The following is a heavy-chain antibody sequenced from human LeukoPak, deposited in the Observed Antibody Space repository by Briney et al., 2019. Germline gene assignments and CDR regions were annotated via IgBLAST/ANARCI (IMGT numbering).Heavy chain of an antibody. CDR3: AREATWGQWYFDH. D-gene: IGHD6-19*01. CDR1: GFSFSNHS. CDR2: IASDGGAK. Sequence: PGTSLRLSCVASGFSFSNHSMHWVRQAPGKGLEWVSVIASDGGAKFYADSVKGRFTLSRDNSKNMFFLQMNFLTVEDTAIYYCAREATWGQWYFDHWGQGTTVTVSS. J-gene: IGHJ4*02. V-gene: IGHV3-30*03.